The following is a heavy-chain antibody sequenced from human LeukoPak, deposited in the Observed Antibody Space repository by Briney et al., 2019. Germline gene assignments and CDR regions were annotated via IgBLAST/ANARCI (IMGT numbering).Heavy chain of an antibody. V-gene: IGHV3-7*03. CDR2: IKHDGSEK. Sequence: GGSLRLSCAASGFTVSSNYMSWVRQAPRKGLEWVGNIKHDGSEKYYADSVKGRFSIFRDNAKTSVYLQLNSLRGEDTAVYFCAREIRSRNYEESTGYFNYWGQGTLVTVSS. CDR3: AREIRSRNYEESTGYFNY. D-gene: IGHD3-22*01. J-gene: IGHJ4*02. CDR1: GFTVSSNY.